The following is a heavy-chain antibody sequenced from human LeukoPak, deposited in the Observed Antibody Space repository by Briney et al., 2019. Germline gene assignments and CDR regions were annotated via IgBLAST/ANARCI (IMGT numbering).Heavy chain of an antibody. D-gene: IGHD3-10*01. Sequence: ASVKVSCKASGYTFTNYAMHWVRQAPGQRPEWMGWINAGNGNTEYSQKFHDRVTITRDISANTAYMELSSLTSEGTAVYYCARGSYYYGSGSFMGSDYWGQGTLVTVSS. J-gene: IGHJ4*02. CDR1: GYTFTNYA. V-gene: IGHV1-3*01. CDR3: ARGSYYYGSGSFMGSDY. CDR2: INAGNGNT.